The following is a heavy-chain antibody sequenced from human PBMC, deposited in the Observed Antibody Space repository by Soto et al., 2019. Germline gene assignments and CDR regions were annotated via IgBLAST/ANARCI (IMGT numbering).Heavy chain of an antibody. D-gene: IGHD3-22*01. CDR3: ANNLHYYDSSGYYSDAFDI. CDR2: ISGSGGST. J-gene: IGHJ3*02. CDR1: GFTFSSYA. Sequence: GSLRLSCAPSGFTFSSYAMSWVRQAPGKGLEWVSAISGSGGSTYYADSVKGRFTISRDNSKNTLYLQMNSLRAEDTAVCYCANNLHYYDSSGYYSDAFDIWCQGTMVTVS. V-gene: IGHV3-23*01.